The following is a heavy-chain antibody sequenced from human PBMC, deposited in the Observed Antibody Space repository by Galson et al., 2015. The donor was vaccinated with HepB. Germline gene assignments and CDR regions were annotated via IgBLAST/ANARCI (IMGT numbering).Heavy chain of an antibody. V-gene: IGHV3-23*01. D-gene: IGHD3-3*01. CDR2: ISGSGGST. Sequence: SLRLSCAASGFPFSSYAMSWVRQAPGKGLEWVSAISGSGGSTYYADSVKGRFTISRDNSKNTLYLQMNSLRAEDTAVYYCAKGENVLRFLEWSPNWFDPWGQGTLVTVSS. CDR1: GFPFSSYA. CDR3: AKGENVLRFLEWSPNWFDP. J-gene: IGHJ5*02.